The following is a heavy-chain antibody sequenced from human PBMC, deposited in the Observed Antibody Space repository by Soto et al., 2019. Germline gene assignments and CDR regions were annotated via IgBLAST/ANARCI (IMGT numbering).Heavy chain of an antibody. CDR2: IYYSGST. Sequence: QVQLQESGPGLVKPSQTLSLTCTVSGGSISSGDYYWSWIRQPPGKGLEWIGYIYYSGSTYYNPSLXXXXXXXXDTXKXQFSLKLSSVTAADTAVYYCARAYPHFDYWGQGTLVTVSS. CDR1: GGSISSGDYY. CDR3: ARAYPHFDY. J-gene: IGHJ4*02. V-gene: IGHV4-30-4*01.